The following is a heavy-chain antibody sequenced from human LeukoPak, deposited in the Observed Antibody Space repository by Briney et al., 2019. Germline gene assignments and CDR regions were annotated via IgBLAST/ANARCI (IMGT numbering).Heavy chain of an antibody. CDR1: GVPLSAYA. CDR2: ISLSGGSK. J-gene: IGHJ4*02. CDR3: AKDLASSPPGDF. V-gene: IGHV3-23*01. Sequence: PGGSLRLYCAASGVPLSAYAMSWVGPAPGKGLAWVSSISLSGGSKYYEDSVKGWFTISRDSSKNPLYLQMNSLRAEDTAVYFSAKDLASSPPGDFCGQGTLVSVSS. D-gene: IGHD6-6*01.